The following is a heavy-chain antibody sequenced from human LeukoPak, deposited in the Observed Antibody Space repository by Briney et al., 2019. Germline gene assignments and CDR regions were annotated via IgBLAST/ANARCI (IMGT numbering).Heavy chain of an antibody. D-gene: IGHD3-9*01. V-gene: IGHV3-7*01. CDR3: ARGSFDILTGLRSYAFDI. CDR1: GFTFTSNW. Sequence: GGSLRLSCAASGFTFTSNWMSWVRQAPGKGLEWVANIKQDGSDKYYVDSVKGRFTISRDNAKNSLYLQMNSLRAEDTAVYYCARGSFDILTGLRSYAFDIWGQGTMVTVSS. CDR2: IKQDGSDK. J-gene: IGHJ3*02.